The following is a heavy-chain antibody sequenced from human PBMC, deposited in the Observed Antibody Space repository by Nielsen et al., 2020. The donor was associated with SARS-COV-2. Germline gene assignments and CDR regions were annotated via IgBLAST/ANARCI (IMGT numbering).Heavy chain of an antibody. V-gene: IGHV4-59*01. Sequence: SETLSLTCTVSGGSISSYYWSWIRQPPGKGLEWIGYIYYSGSTSYNPSLKSRVTISVDTSKNQFSLKLSSVTAADTAVYYCARASPRTIFGVVIIGGSLDYWGQGTLVTVSS. J-gene: IGHJ4*02. D-gene: IGHD3-3*01. CDR1: GGSISSYY. CDR3: ARASPRTIFGVVIIGGSLDY. CDR2: IYYSGST.